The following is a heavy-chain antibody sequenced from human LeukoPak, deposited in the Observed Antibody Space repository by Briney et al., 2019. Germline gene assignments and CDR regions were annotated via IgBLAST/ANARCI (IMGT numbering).Heavy chain of an antibody. CDR2: ISGGGGNT. CDR3: AIYSGYGTNAFDI. J-gene: IGHJ3*02. Sequence: PGGSLRLSCAASGFTFSSYAMTWVRHGSGKGLEWVSDISGGGGNTYYADSVKGRFTISRDNSKNTLYLQMHSLRAEDTAVYYCAIYSGYGTNAFDIWGQGTMVTVSS. D-gene: IGHD5-12*01. CDR1: GFTFSSYA. V-gene: IGHV3-23*01.